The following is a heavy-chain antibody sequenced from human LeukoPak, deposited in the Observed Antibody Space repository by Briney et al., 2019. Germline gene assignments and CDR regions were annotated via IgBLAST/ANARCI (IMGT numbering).Heavy chain of an antibody. D-gene: IGHD5-12*01. J-gene: IGHJ6*03. Sequence: SVKVSCKASGGTFSSYAISWVRQAPGQGLEWMGGIIPIFGTANYAQKLQGRVTITTDESTSTAYMELSSLRSEDTAVYYCARGRGSNRGYSGYDPYYYYYYMDVWGKGTTVTVSS. CDR2: IIPIFGTA. V-gene: IGHV1-69*05. CDR1: GGTFSSYA. CDR3: ARGRGSNRGYSGYDPYYYYYYMDV.